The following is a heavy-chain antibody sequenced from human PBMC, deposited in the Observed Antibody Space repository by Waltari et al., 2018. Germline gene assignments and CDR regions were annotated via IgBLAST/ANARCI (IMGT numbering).Heavy chain of an antibody. CDR3: ARDGGPFGAAFDY. J-gene: IGHJ4*02. CDR1: GGSISSYY. Sequence: QVQLQESGPGLVKPSETLSLTCTVSGGSISSYYWSWIRQPPGKGLEWFGYIYYSGSTNYNPSLKSRVTISVDTSKNQFSLKLSSVTAADTAVYYCARDGGPFGAAFDYWGQGTLVTVSS. CDR2: IYYSGST. V-gene: IGHV4-59*01. D-gene: IGHD3-3*01.